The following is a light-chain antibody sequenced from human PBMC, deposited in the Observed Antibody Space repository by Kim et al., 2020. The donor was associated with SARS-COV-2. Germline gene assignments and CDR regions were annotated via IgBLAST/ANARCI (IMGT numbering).Light chain of an antibody. J-gene: IGLJ2*01. CDR3: QAWDSSPV. CDR2: QDS. V-gene: IGLV3-1*01. CDR1: KLGDKY. Sequence: SYELTQPPSVSVSPGQTASITFSGDKLGDKYACWYQQKPGQSPVLVIYQDSKRPSGIPERFSGSNSGNTATLTISGTQAMDEADYYCQAWDSSPVFGGGTQLTVL.